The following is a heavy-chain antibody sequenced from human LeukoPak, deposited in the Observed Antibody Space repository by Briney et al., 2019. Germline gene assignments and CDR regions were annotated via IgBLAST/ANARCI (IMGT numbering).Heavy chain of an antibody. V-gene: IGHV1-69*05. J-gene: IGHJ4*02. Sequence: SVKVSCKASGGTFSSYAISWVRQAPGQGLEWMGGIIPIFGTANYAQKFQGRVTITTDESTSTAYMELSSLRSENTAVYYCARIRSLGRDGYNSYYFDYWGQGTLVTVSS. D-gene: IGHD5-24*01. CDR1: GGTFSSYA. CDR3: ARIRSLGRDGYNSYYFDY. CDR2: IIPIFGTA.